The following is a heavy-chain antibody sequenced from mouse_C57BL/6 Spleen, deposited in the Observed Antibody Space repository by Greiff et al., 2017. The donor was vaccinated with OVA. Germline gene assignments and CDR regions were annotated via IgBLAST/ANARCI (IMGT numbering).Heavy chain of an antibody. CDR2: INPSNGGT. CDR3: ARGVIYDGYLWYFDV. D-gene: IGHD2-3*01. Sequence: QVQLQQPGTELVKPGASVKLSCKASGYTLTSYWMHWVKQRPGQGLEWIGNINPSNGGTNYNEKFKSKATLTVDKSSSTAYMQLSSLTSEDSAVYYCARGVIYDGYLWYFDVWGTGTTVTVSS. V-gene: IGHV1-53*01. J-gene: IGHJ1*03. CDR1: GYTLTSYW.